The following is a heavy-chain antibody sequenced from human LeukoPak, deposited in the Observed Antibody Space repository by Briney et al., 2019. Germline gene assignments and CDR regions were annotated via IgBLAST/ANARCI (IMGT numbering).Heavy chain of an antibody. J-gene: IGHJ4*02. Sequence: PGGSLRLSCAASGFTFSSYAMSWVRQAPGKGLEWVSAISGSGGSTYYADPVKGRFTISRDNSKNTLYLQMNSLRAEDTAVYYCAKDERNWNYNLASQTYDWGQGTLVTVSS. CDR1: GFTFSSYA. D-gene: IGHD1-7*01. CDR3: AKDERNWNYNLASQTYD. CDR2: ISGSGGST. V-gene: IGHV3-23*01.